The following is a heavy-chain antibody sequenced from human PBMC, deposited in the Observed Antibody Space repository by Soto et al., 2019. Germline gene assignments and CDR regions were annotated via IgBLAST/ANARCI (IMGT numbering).Heavy chain of an antibody. CDR3: AILPMVTVYYFDY. CDR1: GGSISSYY. V-gene: IGHV4-59*08. J-gene: IGHJ4*01. Sequence: QVQLQESGPGLVKPSESLSLTCTVSGGSISSYYWSWIRQPPGKGLEWIGYIYYSGSTNDNPSLTTRVTISVETSKDQFPIKLSSMTAEDTAVYYCAILPMVTVYYFDYWGHVTLVTVSP. D-gene: IGHD4-17*01. CDR2: IYYSGST.